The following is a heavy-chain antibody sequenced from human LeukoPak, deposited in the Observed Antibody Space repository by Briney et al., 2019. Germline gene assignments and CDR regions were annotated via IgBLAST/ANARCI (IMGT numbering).Heavy chain of an antibody. CDR1: GFTFSRYY. CDR2: IKQDGSEK. Sequence: GGSLRLSCAASGFTFSRYYMSWVRQAPGKGLEWVANIKQDGSEKYYVDSVKGRFTISRDNAKNSLFLQVDNLRVEDTAIYYCSRSLNYWGQGTLVTVSP. V-gene: IGHV3-7*01. CDR3: SRSLNY. J-gene: IGHJ4*02.